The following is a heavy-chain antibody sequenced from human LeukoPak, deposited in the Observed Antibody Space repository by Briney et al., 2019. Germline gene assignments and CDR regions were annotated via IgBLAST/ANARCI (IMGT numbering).Heavy chain of an antibody. J-gene: IGHJ2*01. CDR2: ISGSGGST. CDR1: GFTFSSYA. Sequence: PGGSLRLSCAASGFTFSSYAMSWVRQAPGKGLEWVSAISGSGGSTYYADSVKGRFTISRDNSKNTLYLQMNSLRAEDTAVYYCAKDRRTGENLYWYFDLWGRGTLVTVSS. D-gene: IGHD3/OR15-3a*01. V-gene: IGHV3-23*01. CDR3: AKDRRTGENLYWYFDL.